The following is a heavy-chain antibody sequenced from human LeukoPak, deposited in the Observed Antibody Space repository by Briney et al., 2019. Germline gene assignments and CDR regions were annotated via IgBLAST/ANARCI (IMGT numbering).Heavy chain of an antibody. CDR1: GYTFSSYG. D-gene: IGHD3-3*01. J-gene: IGHJ5*02. CDR3: ARTPRYDFWSGYSNWFDP. V-gene: IGHV1-18*01. Sequence: ASVKVSCKASGYTFSSYGLSWVRQAPGQGLEWMGWISPYNGNTNYAQKFQGRVTMTTDTSTNTAYMELRSLRSDDTAVYYCARTPRYDFWSGYSNWFDPWGQGTLVTVSS. CDR2: ISPYNGNT.